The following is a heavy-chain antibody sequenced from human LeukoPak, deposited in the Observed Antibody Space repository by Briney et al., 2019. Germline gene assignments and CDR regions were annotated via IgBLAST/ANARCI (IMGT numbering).Heavy chain of an antibody. D-gene: IGHD3-3*02. CDR2: ISYNGGST. J-gene: IGHJ6*04. Sequence: PGGSLRLSCAASGFTFTNYAMHWVRQAPGKGLEYVSAISYNGGSTYYANSVKGRFTISRDNSKNTLYPQMGSLRAEDMAVYYCARRFAAQLAFVDVWGKGTTVTISS. CDR3: ARRFAAQLAFVDV. V-gene: IGHV3-64*01. CDR1: GFTFTNYA.